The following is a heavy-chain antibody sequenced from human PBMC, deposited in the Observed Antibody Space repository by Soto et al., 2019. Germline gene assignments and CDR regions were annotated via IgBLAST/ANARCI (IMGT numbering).Heavy chain of an antibody. J-gene: IGHJ4*02. CDR1: GFSLSTYGEG. D-gene: IGHD3-3*01. CDR2: IYWDDDM. CDR3: EHSGLTSRGDS. V-gene: IGHV2-5*02. Sequence: QITLKESGPTLVKPTQTLTLTCTFSGFSLSTYGEGVAWIRQPPGKALEWLALIYWDDDMGYSPSLRNRLAVAQDTSKNQWVLTMTNVDPTDTGTYFCEHSGLTSRGDSWGQGIAVTVSS.